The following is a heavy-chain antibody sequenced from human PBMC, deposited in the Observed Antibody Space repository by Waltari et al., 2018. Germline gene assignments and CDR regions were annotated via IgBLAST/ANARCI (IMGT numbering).Heavy chain of an antibody. CDR1: GFTFSSYG. V-gene: IGHV3-33*01. CDR3: ARDAAGNAFDI. D-gene: IGHD6-13*01. CDR2: IWYDGSNK. Sequence: QVQLVESGGGVVQPGRSLRLSCAASGFTFSSYGMHWVRQAPGKGLGWVAVIWYDGSNKYYADSVKGRFTISRDNSKNTLYLQMNSLRAEDTAVYYCARDAAGNAFDIWGQGTMVTVSS. J-gene: IGHJ3*02.